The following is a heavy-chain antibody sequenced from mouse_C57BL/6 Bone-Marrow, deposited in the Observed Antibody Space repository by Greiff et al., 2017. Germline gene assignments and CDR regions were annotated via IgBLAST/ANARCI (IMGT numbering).Heavy chain of an antibody. CDR1: GYTFTSYW. CDR2: IDPSDSYT. V-gene: IGHV1-59*01. J-gene: IGHJ3*01. CDR3: AREDGWSLTGAY. Sequence: QVQLQQPGAELVRPGTSVKLSCKASGYTFTSYWMHWVKQRPGQGLEWIGVIDPSDSYTNYNQKFKGKATLTVDTSSSTAYMQLSSLTSEDSAVYYCAREDGWSLTGAYWGQGTLVTVSA. D-gene: IGHD2-3*01.